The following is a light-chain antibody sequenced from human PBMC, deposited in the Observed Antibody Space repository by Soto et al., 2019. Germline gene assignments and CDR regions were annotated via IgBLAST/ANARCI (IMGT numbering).Light chain of an antibody. J-gene: IGKJ1*01. CDR1: QSVSNNY. V-gene: IGKV3-20*01. Sequence: ERVLTQSPGSQSMSPGERATLSCRASQSVSNNYLAWYQQKPGQAPRLLIYGASTRATGIPDRFSGSGSGTDFTLTISRLEPEDSAVYYCQQYGSSPTWTFGQGTKVDSK. CDR2: GAS. CDR3: QQYGSSPTWT.